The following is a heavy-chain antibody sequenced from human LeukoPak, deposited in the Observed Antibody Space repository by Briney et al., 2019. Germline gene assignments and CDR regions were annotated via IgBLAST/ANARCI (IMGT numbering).Heavy chain of an antibody. V-gene: IGHV3-23*01. CDR2: ISGSGGST. CDR3: AKVGDYYGDYEGFDY. D-gene: IGHD4-17*01. Sequence: PGGSLRLSCAASGFTFSSYAMSWVRQAPGKGLEWVSAISGSGGSTYYADSVKGRFTISRDNSKNMLYLQMNSLRAEDTAVYYCAKVGDYYGDYEGFDYWGQGTLVTVSS. CDR1: GFTFSSYA. J-gene: IGHJ4*02.